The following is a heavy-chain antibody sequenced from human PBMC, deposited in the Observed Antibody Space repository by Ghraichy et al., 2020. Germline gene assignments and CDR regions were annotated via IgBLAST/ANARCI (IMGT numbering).Heavy chain of an antibody. D-gene: IGHD4-23*01. V-gene: IGHV3-48*02. J-gene: IGHJ6*02. CDR1: GFTFSGYS. Sequence: LSLTCVGSGFTFSGYSMNWVRQSPGKGLEWVSYITSSSRTIFYADSVKGRFTISRDNAQNSLYLQMNSLRDEDTAVYYCARGATGVRFFYYDGMDVWGQGTTVTVSS. CDR2: ITSSSRTI. CDR3: ARGATGVRFFYYDGMDV.